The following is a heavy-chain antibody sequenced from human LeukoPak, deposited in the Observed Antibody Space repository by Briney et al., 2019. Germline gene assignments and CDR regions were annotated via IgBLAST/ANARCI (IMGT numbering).Heavy chain of an antibody. CDR1: GFNVNSYW. Sequence: GGSLRLSCAASGFNVNSYWMSWVRQAPGQGLECLTNIKQDGSEIYFVDSVKGRFTISRDNDKSSLYLQMNSLRGEDTAVYYCARARYGSGGYFFDFWGQGTLVTVSS. V-gene: IGHV3-7*04. CDR2: IKQDGSEI. D-gene: IGHD3-10*01. CDR3: ARARYGSGGYFFDF. J-gene: IGHJ4*02.